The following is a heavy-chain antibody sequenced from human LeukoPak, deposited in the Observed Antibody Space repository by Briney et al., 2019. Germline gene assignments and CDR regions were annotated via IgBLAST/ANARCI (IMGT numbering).Heavy chain of an antibody. J-gene: IGHJ4*02. Sequence: GSVKVSCKASGYTFTGYYMHWVRQAPGQGLEWMGWINPNSGGTNYAQKFQGRVTMTRDTSISTAYMELSRLRSDDTAVYYCARADIVVVVAATPLDCWGQGTLVTVSS. CDR2: INPNSGGT. CDR1: GYTFTGYY. CDR3: ARADIVVVVAATPLDC. V-gene: IGHV1-2*02. D-gene: IGHD2-15*01.